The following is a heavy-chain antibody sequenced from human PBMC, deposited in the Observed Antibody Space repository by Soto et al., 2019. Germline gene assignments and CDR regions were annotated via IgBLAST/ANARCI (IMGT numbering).Heavy chain of an antibody. CDR3: TSRATSTTTW. D-gene: IGHD1-1*01. CDR2: IKSKADGGSI. J-gene: IGHJ4*02. CDR1: GFTVTNAW. V-gene: IGHV3-15*07. Sequence: PGGSLRLSCAASGFTVTNAWMNWVRQAPGKGLEWVGRIKSKADGGSIDYAAPVKGRFSISRDDSKNTLYLQMDSLKTEDTAVYYCTSRATSTTTWWGQGALVTVSS.